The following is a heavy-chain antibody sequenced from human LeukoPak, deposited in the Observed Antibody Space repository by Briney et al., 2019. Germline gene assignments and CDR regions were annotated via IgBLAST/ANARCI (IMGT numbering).Heavy chain of an antibody. V-gene: IGHV3-21*01. CDR1: GLIFSEYS. CDR3: ARLRRNFDRTGYYYYYDY. Sequence: GGSLRLSCQASGLIFSEYSFNWIRQAAGRGLEGVAPINPFGWSIYYADRLRGRFVISSDNAKRVVYLQMDSLRAEDTAFYFCARLRRNFDRTGYYYYYDYWGRGTLVTVSS. CDR2: INPFGWSI. J-gene: IGHJ4*02. D-gene: IGHD3-22*01.